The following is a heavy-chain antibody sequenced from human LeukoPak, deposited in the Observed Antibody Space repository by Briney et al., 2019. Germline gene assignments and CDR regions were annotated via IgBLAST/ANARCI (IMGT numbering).Heavy chain of an antibody. D-gene: IGHD3-10*01. V-gene: IGHV4-39*07. CDR2: IYYSGST. CDR1: GGSISSSSYY. CDR3: ARVLSGAFDP. J-gene: IGHJ5*02. Sequence: TTSETLSLTCTVSGGSISSSSYYWGWIRQPPGKGLEWIGSIYYSGSTYYNPSLKSRVTISVDTSKNQFSLKLSSVTAADTAVYYCARVLSGAFDPWGQGTLVTVSS.